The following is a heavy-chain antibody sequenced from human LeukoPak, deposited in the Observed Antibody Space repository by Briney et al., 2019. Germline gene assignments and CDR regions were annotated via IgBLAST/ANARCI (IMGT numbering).Heavy chain of an antibody. D-gene: IGHD5-18*01. CDR2: ICPGDSDT. CDR3: ARLLDTAFDY. Sequence: GGSLKIFRKGSGNNLTSYWNGLGRQMPGKGVEGVGIICPGDSDTRYSPSFKGQVTISTNKSISTAYLQWSSLKASDTAMYYCARLLDTAFDYWGQGTLVTVSS. CDR1: GNNLTSYW. J-gene: IGHJ4*02. V-gene: IGHV5-51*01.